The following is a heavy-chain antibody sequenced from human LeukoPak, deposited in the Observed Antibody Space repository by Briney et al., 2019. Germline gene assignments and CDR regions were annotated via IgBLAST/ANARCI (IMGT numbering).Heavy chain of an antibody. V-gene: IGHV3-21*01. CDR2: ISSSSTYI. D-gene: IGHD6-19*01. Sequence: GGSLRLSCAASGFTFSSYSMSWVDQPPGKGLECVSSISSSSTYIFYADSVRGRFTISRDNPKNSLYLQMNSLRAEDTAVYYCARDRGSGWHTFDYWGQGTLVTVSS. CDR3: ARDRGSGWHTFDY. J-gene: IGHJ4*02. CDR1: GFTFSSYS.